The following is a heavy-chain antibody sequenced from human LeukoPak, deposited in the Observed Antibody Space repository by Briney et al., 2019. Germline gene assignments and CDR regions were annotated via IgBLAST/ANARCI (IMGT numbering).Heavy chain of an antibody. CDR2: IYTSGST. V-gene: IGHV4-61*02. CDR3: ATTSTAMVTFDY. Sequence: PSETLSLTCTVSGGSINSGSYYWSWIRQPAGKGLEWIGRIYTSGSTNYNPSLKSRVTISVDTSKNQFSLKLSSVTAADTAVYYCATTSTAMVTFDYWGQGTLVTVSS. D-gene: IGHD5-18*01. J-gene: IGHJ4*02. CDR1: GGSINSGSYY.